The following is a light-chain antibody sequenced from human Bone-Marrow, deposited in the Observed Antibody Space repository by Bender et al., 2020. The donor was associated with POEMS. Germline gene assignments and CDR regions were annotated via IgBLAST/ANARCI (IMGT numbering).Light chain of an antibody. CDR3: SSYTSSTTLV. J-gene: IGLJ2*01. Sequence: QSALTQPPSASGSPGQSVTISCTGTSSDVGTYNYVSWYRQHPGKAPKLLIYEVSQRPSGVPDRFSGSKSGNTASLTISGLQAEDEADYYCSSYTSSTTLVFGGGTKLTVL. V-gene: IGLV2-8*01. CDR1: SSDVGTYNY. CDR2: EVS.